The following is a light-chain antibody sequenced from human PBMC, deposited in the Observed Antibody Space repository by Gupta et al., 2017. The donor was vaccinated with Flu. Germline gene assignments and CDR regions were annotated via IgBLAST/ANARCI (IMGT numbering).Light chain of an antibody. V-gene: IGKV3-20*01. J-gene: IGKJ4*01. CDR3: QQYGNCT. Sequence: IVLTQSPGTLSLSPGERATLSCRASQSVSRNYLAWYQQKPGQAPRIVIYGALSRITGIRVRFSGSGSGTDFTLTSGRLETEDFVEYDSQQYGNCTFGRGTKVEIK. CDR1: QSVSRNY. CDR2: GAL.